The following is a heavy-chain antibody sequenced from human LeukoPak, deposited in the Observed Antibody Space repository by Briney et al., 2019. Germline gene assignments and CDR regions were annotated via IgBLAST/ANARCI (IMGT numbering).Heavy chain of an antibody. Sequence: SVKVSCKASGGTFSSYAISWVRQAPGQGLEWMGGINPIFGTANYAQKFQGRVTITADESTSTAYMELSSLRSEDTAVYYCARDGNATYYYGSGSYYNLPTLDYWGQGTLVTVSS. D-gene: IGHD3-10*01. CDR2: INPIFGTA. J-gene: IGHJ4*02. CDR1: GGTFSSYA. V-gene: IGHV1-69*13. CDR3: ARDGNATYYYGSGSYYNLPTLDY.